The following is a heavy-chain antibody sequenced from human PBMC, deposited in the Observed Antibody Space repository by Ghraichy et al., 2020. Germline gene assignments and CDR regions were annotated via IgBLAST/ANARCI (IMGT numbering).Heavy chain of an antibody. CDR2: ISAYNGNT. V-gene: IGHV1-18*01. CDR1: GYTFTSYG. CDR3: ARVQTKYPSRTAAGDNWFDP. D-gene: IGHD6-13*01. Sequence: ASVKVSCKASGYTFTSYGISWVRQAPGQGLEWMGWISAYNGNTNYAQKLQGRVTMTTDTSTSTAYMELRSLRSDDTAVYYCARVQTKYPSRTAAGDNWFDPWGQGTLVTVSS. J-gene: IGHJ5*02.